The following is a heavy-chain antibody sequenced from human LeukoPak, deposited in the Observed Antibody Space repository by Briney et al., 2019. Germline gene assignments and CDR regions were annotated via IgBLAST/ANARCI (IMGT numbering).Heavy chain of an antibody. J-gene: IGHJ4*02. D-gene: IGHD5-18*01. CDR1: GFTFSSYA. V-gene: IGHV3-23*01. CDR3: AKGSQERSWIHSA. Sequence: GGSLRLSCAASGFTFSSYAMNWVRQTPGKGLEWVSAISGSGGSTHYADSVKGRFTISRDNSKNTLYVQMNSLRAEDTAVYYCAKGSQERSWIHSAWGQGTLVTVSS. CDR2: ISGSGGST.